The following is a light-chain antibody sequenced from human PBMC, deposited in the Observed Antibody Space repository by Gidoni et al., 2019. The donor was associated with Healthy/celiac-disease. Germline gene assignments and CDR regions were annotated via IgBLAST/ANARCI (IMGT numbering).Light chain of an antibody. J-gene: IGKJ2*01. CDR3: QQYYSTPYT. Sequence: DLNMPQSPSSLSASVGARVTITCRASQGSSNSVAWYQQKPGTAPKLLLYAASRLESGVPSRFSGSGSATDYTITISSLQPEDFATYYCQQYYSTPYTFGQGTKLEIK. CDR1: QGSSNS. V-gene: IGKV1-NL1*01. CDR2: AAS.